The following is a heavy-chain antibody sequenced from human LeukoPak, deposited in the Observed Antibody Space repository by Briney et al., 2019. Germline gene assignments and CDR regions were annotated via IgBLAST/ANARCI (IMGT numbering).Heavy chain of an antibody. CDR3: ARLYSGSYYVDY. D-gene: IGHD1-26*01. Sequence: KTSETLSLTCTVSGGSISSSSYYWGWIRQPPGKGLEWIGSIYYSGSTYYNPSLKSRVTISVDTSKNQFSLKLSSVTAADTAVYYCARLYSGSYYVDYWGQGTLVTVSS. V-gene: IGHV4-39*01. CDR2: IYYSGST. CDR1: GGSISSSSYY. J-gene: IGHJ4*02.